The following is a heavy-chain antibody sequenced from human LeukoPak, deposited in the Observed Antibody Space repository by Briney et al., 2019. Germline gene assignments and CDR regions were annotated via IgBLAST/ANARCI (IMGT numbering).Heavy chain of an antibody. Sequence: GGSLRLSCAASGFTFSNAWMIWVRQAPGKGLEWVGRIKSKTDGGTTDYAAPVKGRFTISRDDSKNTLYLQMNSLKTEDTAVYYCTKGGGGYHYYYYGMDAWGQGTTDTVS. V-gene: IGHV3-15*01. CDR3: TKGGGGYHYYYYGMDA. CDR2: IKSKTDGGTT. J-gene: IGHJ6*02. CDR1: GFTFSNAW. D-gene: IGHD3-22*01.